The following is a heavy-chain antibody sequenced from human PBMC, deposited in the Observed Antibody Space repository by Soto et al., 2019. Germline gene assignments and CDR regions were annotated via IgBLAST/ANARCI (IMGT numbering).Heavy chain of an antibody. CDR1: RGAFGDYW. CDR2: INRDANDI. Sequence: EVQLVESGGGLVQPGGSLRLSCEASRGAFGDYWMHWVRQAPGKGLVWVSRINRDANDIIYADSVKGRFTASRDNDKNKVFLQSNSLGVEDTYVYYCAGDVQHNWFDSWGQGTLVTVSS. J-gene: IGHJ5*01. CDR3: AGDVQHNWFDS. V-gene: IGHV3-74*01.